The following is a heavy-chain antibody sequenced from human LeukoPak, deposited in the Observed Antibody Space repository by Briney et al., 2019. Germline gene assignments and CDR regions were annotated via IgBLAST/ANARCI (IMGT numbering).Heavy chain of an antibody. CDR2: INPSGGST. CDR1: GYTFTSYY. D-gene: IGHD3-10*01. CDR3: ARGEERRSGIYYIPFHY. Sequence: GASVKVSCKASGYTFTSYYMHWVRQAPGQGLEWMGVINPSGGSTTYAQKFQGRLTMTRDTSTSTVYVELSSLGSEDTAVYYCARGEERRSGIYYIPFHYWGLGTLVTVSS. J-gene: IGHJ4*02. V-gene: IGHV1-46*01.